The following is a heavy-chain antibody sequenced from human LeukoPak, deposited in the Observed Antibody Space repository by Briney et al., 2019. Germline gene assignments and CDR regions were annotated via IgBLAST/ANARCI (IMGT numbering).Heavy chain of an antibody. CDR1: GFALSGYW. J-gene: IGHJ4*02. CDR3: ARYDSSGRAIDY. CDR2: VNQGGSET. D-gene: IGHD3-22*01. Sequence: PGGSLRLSCAASGFALSGYWMNWLRQAPGKGLEWVGSVNQGGSETYYVDSMKGRFTISRDNAENSLYLQMSSRSAVDTAVYYCARYDSSGRAIDYWGQGTLVTVSS. V-gene: IGHV3-7*01.